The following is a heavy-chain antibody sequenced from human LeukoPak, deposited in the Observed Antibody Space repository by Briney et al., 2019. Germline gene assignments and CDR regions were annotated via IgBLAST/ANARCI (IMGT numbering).Heavy chain of an antibody. CDR3: ATIPIVVVPAAMGDYYYYYMDV. V-gene: IGHV4-38-2*01. J-gene: IGHJ6*03. Sequence: KSSETLSLTCAVSGYSISSGYYWGWIRQPPGKGLEWIGSIYHSGSTYYNPSLKSRATISVDTSKNQFSLKLSSVTAADTAVYYCATIPIVVVPAAMGDYYYYYMDVXGKGTTVTVSS. CDR1: GYSISSGYY. D-gene: IGHD2-2*01. CDR2: IYHSGST.